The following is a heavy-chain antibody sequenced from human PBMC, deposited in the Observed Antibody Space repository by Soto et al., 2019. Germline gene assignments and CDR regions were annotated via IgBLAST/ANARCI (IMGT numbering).Heavy chain of an antibody. Sequence: GASVKVSCKASGYTFTGYYMHWVRQAPGQGLEWMGWINPNSGGTNYAQKFQGWVTMTRDTSISTAYMELSRLRSDDTAVYYCAREYCSSTSCPGAFDPWGRGTLVTVSS. CDR1: GYTFTGYY. CDR2: INPNSGGT. V-gene: IGHV1-2*04. D-gene: IGHD2-2*01. J-gene: IGHJ5*02. CDR3: AREYCSSTSCPGAFDP.